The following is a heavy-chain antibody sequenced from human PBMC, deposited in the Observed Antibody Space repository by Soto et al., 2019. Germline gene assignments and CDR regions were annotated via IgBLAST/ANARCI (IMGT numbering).Heavy chain of an antibody. J-gene: IGHJ4*02. CDR2: ISSNGDDT. V-gene: IGHV3-64D*06. CDR1: GFTFSSYV. Sequence: LRLSCSASGFTFSSYVMYWVRQAPGKGLEFVSLISSNGDDTHYADSVKGRFTLSRDNSKSTLFLQMNGLRTEDTAVYYCVKTVRFGQRVPSDYWGQGTLVTVS. CDR3: VKTVRFGQRVPSDY. D-gene: IGHD6-6*01.